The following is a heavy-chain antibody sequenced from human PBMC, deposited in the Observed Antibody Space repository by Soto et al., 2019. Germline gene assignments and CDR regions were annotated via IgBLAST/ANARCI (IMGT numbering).Heavy chain of an antibody. CDR2: IYYSGST. V-gene: IGHV4-30-4*01. CDR3: AGEQYYDSSGYFGVYNY. Sequence: QVQLQESGPGLVKPSQTLSLTCTVSGGSISSVDYYWSWIRQPPGKGLEWIGYIYYSGSTYYNPSLKSRVTISVDTSKNQFALTLSSVTAADTAVYYCAGEQYYDSSGYFGVYNYRGQETLVTASS. D-gene: IGHD3-22*01. CDR1: GGSISSVDYY. J-gene: IGHJ4*02.